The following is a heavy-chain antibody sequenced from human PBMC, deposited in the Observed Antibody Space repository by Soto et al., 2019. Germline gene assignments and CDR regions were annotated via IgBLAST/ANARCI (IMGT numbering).Heavy chain of an antibody. CDR3: AKTTKMVDYGGTSGYYYGMDV. J-gene: IGHJ6*02. D-gene: IGHD4-17*01. Sequence: GGSLRLSCAASGFTFSSYGMHWVRQAPGKGLEWVAVISYDGSNKYYADSVKGRFTISRDNSKNTLYLQMNSLRAEDTAVYYCAKTTKMVDYGGTSGYYYGMDVWGQGTTVTVSS. CDR1: GFTFSSYG. CDR2: ISYDGSNK. V-gene: IGHV3-30*18.